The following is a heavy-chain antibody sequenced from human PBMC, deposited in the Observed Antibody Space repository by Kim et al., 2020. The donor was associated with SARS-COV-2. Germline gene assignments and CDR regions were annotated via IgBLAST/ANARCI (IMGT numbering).Heavy chain of an antibody. Sequence: SVKGRFTISRDDSKNTAYLQMNSLKTEDTAVYYCTRHDYGDYEDAYSRDYWGQGTLVTVSS. CDR3: TRHDYGDYEDAYSRDY. J-gene: IGHJ4*02. V-gene: IGHV3-73*01. D-gene: IGHD4-17*01.